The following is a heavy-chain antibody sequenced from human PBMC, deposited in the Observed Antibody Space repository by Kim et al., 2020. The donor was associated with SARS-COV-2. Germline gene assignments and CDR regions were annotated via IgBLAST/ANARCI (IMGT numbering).Heavy chain of an antibody. CDR3: ARDFRGDDSSGPIRGYWYFDL. J-gene: IGHJ2*01. CDR1: GYTFTSYA. D-gene: IGHD3-22*01. CDR2: INTNTGNP. V-gene: IGHV7-4-1*02. Sequence: ASVKVSCKASGYTFTSYAMNWVRQAPGQGLEWMGWINTNTGNPTYAQGFTGRFVFSLDTSVSTAYLQISSLKAEDTAVYYCARDFRGDDSSGPIRGYWYFDLWGRGTLVTVSS.